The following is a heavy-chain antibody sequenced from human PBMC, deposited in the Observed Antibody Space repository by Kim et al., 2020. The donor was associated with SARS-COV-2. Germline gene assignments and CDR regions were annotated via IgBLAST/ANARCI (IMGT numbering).Heavy chain of an antibody. D-gene: IGHD1-26*01. J-gene: IGHJ6*01. V-gene: IGHV4-59*13. Sequence: SETLSLTCTVSGASINTFYCSWLRQAPGKGLEWIGYVFQSGRTKYNPSLKSRVTISLDTAKNQVSLKLKSVTAAATAIYFCARVLGISGTYSYYFYGLDV. CDR1: GASINTFY. CDR3: ARVLGISGTYSYYFYGLDV. CDR2: VFQSGRT.